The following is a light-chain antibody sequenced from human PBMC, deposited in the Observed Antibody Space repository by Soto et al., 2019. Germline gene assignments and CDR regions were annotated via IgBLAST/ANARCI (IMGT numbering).Light chain of an antibody. CDR3: LQYYSYPQT. Sequence: DIQMTQSPSSLSASVGDRVTITCRASQGIRNDLAWYQQKPGKAPERLIYVASSLQSGVPSRFSGSGSGTEFSLAITSLQPEDFATYYCLQYYSYPQTFGQGTKVDIK. CDR1: QGIRND. CDR2: VAS. J-gene: IGKJ1*01. V-gene: IGKV1-17*01.